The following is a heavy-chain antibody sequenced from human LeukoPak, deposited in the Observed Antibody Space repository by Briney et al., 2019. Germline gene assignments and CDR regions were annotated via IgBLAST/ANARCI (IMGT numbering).Heavy chain of an antibody. CDR2: MNPNSGNT. D-gene: IGHD2-2*01. CDR1: GYTFTSYD. Sequence: ASVKVSCKASGYTFTSYDINWVRQATGQGLEWMGWMNPNSGNTGYAQEFQGRVTMTRNTSISTAYMELSSLRSEDTAVYYCATGYCSSTSCSFNWFDPWGQGTLVTVSS. J-gene: IGHJ5*02. V-gene: IGHV1-8*01. CDR3: ATGYCSSTSCSFNWFDP.